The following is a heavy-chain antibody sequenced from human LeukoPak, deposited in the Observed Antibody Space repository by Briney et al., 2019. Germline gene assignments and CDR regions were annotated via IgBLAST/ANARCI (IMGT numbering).Heavy chain of an antibody. CDR2: IYHSGST. Sequence: SETLSLTCAVSGGSISSGGYSWSWIRQPPGKGLEWIGYIYHSGSTYYNPSLKSRVTISVDRSKNQFSLKLSSVTAADTAVSYCAKVPRGAFDILGQGTMVTVSS. J-gene: IGHJ3*02. V-gene: IGHV4-30-2*01. CDR1: GGSISSGGYS. CDR3: AKVPRGAFDI.